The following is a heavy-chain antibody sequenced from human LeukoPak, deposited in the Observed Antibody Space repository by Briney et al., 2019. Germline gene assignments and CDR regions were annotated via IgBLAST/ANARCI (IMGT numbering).Heavy chain of an antibody. D-gene: IGHD2-2*01. V-gene: IGHV1-8*01. J-gene: IGHJ6*03. CDR3: ARGRDCSSTSCYWYYYYYYMDV. CDR1: GYTFTSYD. CDR2: MNPNSGNT. Sequence: ASVKVSCKASGYTFTSYDINWVRQATGQGLEWMGWMNPNSGNTGYAQKFQGRVTMTRNTSISTAYMELSSLRSEDTAVYYCARGRDCSSTSCYWYYYYYYMDVWGKGTTVTVSS.